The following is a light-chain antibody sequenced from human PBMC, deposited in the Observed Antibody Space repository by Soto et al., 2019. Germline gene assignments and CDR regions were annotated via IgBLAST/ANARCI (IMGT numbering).Light chain of an antibody. V-gene: IGLV2-14*01. Sequence: QSVLTQPASVSESPGQSITISCTGTGSDVGGSNSVSWYQQHPGKAPKLMIYDVSNWPSGVSNRFSGSKSGNTASLTISGLQAEDEADYYCSSYTTSSALKVVFGGGTKVTVL. J-gene: IGLJ2*01. CDR1: GSDVGGSNS. CDR2: DVS. CDR3: SSYTTSSALKVV.